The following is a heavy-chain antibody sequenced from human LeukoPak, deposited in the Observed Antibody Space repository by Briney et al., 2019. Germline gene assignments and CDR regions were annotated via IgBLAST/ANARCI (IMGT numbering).Heavy chain of an antibody. J-gene: IGHJ4*02. CDR1: GFTFDDYA. V-gene: IGHV3-74*01. D-gene: IGHD6-19*01. CDR3: ARESSSGWYDPFDY. CDR2: INSDGSST. Sequence: PGGSLRLSCAASGFTFDDYAIHWVRQAPGKGLVWVSRINSDGSSTSYADSVKGRFTISRDNAKNTLYLQMNSLGAEDTAVYYCARESSSGWYDPFDYWGQGTLVTVSS.